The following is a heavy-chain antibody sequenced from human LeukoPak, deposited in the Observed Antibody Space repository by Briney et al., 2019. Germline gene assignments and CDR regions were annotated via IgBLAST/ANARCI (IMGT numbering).Heavy chain of an antibody. CDR3: ARVVYYGSGSRTRYYFDY. D-gene: IGHD3-10*01. V-gene: IGHV4-38-2*02. CDR1: DYSISGGYY. J-gene: IGHJ4*02. Sequence: SETLSLTCTVSDYSISGGYYWGWIRQPPGKGLEWIGSIYHSGSTYYNPSLKSRVTISVDTSKSQFSLKLSSVTAADTAVYYCARVVYYGSGSRTRYYFDYWGQGTLVTVSS. CDR2: IYHSGST.